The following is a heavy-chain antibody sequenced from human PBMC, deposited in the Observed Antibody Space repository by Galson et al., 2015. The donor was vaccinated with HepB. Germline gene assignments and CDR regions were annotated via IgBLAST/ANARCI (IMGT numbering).Heavy chain of an antibody. V-gene: IGHV3-7*03. CDR3: ARENYDFSLRTPGYWFDP. CDR1: GFTFSSYW. D-gene: IGHD3-3*01. CDR2: IKQDGSEK. Sequence: SLRLSCAASGFTFSSYWMSWVRQAPGKGLEWVANIKQDGSEKYYVDSVKGRFTISRDNAKNSLYLQMNSLRAEDTAVYYCARENYDFSLRTPGYWFDPWGQGTLVTVSS. J-gene: IGHJ5*02.